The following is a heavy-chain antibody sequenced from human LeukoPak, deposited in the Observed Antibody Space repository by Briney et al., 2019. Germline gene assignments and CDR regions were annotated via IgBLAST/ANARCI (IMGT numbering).Heavy chain of an antibody. D-gene: IGHD3-22*01. CDR2: ISSSSSYI. CDR3: ARDREVITYYYYYYGMDV. V-gene: IGHV3-21*01. Sequence: GGSLRLSCAASGFTFSSYSMNWARQAPGKGLEWVSSISSSSSYIYYADSVKGRFTISRDNAKNSLYLQMNSLRAEDTAVYYCARDREVITYYYYYYGMDVWGQGTTVTVSS. CDR1: GFTFSSYS. J-gene: IGHJ6*02.